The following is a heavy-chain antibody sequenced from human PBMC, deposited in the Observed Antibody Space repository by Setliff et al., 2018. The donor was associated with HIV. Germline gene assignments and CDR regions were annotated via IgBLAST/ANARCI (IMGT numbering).Heavy chain of an antibody. J-gene: IGHJ4*02. CDR1: GFTFRSYE. Sequence: GGSLRLSCAASGFTFRSYEMNWVRQAPGKGLEWVSYMSSSGNIIYYADSVKGRFTISRDNAKNSLYLQMNSLRAEDTAVYYCASHPSGYGPPFDYWGQGTLVTISS. V-gene: IGHV3-48*03. CDR3: ASHPSGYGPPFDY. D-gene: IGHD6-13*01. CDR2: MSSSGNII.